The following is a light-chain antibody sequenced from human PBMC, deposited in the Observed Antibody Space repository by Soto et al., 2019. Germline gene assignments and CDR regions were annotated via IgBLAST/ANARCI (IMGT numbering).Light chain of an antibody. CDR1: QGISNY. CDR2: GAT. CDR3: QQLKSYVT. Sequence: IQLTQSPSSLSASVGDRVTITCRASQGISNYLAWYQQKPGKTPRLLIYGATTLQSGVPSRFSGSGSGTDFALTISNLQSEDFATYYCQQLKSYVTFGQGTRLEIK. V-gene: IGKV1-9*01. J-gene: IGKJ5*01.